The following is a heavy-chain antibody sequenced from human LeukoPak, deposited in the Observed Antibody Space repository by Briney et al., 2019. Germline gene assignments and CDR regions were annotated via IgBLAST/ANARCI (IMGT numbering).Heavy chain of an antibody. D-gene: IGHD4-17*01. CDR1: GFTFSSYA. CDR2: ISYDGSNK. V-gene: IGHV3-30*01. J-gene: IGHJ4*02. Sequence: GRSLRLSCAASGFTFSSYAMHWVRQAPGKGPEWVAVISYDGSNKYYADSVKGRFTISRDNSKNTLYLQMNSLRAEDTAVYYCARGKNGDLSYYFDSGGQGPLVTVSS. CDR3: ARGKNGDLSYYFDS.